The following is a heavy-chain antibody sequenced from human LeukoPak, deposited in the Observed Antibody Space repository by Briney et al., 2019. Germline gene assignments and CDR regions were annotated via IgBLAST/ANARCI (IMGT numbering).Heavy chain of an antibody. J-gene: IGHJ3*02. CDR1: GGSISSYY. V-gene: IGHV4-4*07. Sequence: SETLSLTCTVSGGSISSYYWSWIRQPAGKGLEWIGRIYTNGSTNYNPSVKSRVTISVDTSKNQFSLKLSSVTAADTAVYYCARPLYYYDSSGYTPRGYAFDIWGQGTMVTVSS. D-gene: IGHD3-22*01. CDR3: ARPLYYYDSSGYTPRGYAFDI. CDR2: IYTNGST.